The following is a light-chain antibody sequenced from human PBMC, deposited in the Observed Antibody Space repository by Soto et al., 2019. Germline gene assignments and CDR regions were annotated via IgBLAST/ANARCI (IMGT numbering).Light chain of an antibody. CDR1: LTVDSNY. V-gene: IGKV3-20*01. CDR3: QQYLSPLSVP. CDR2: GAS. J-gene: IGKJ5*01. Sequence: IALTQSPGTLSLSPGEEATLSCRACLTVDSNYLAWYPQKPGQTPRLIIYGASGRADGIPHRFRGSGFGTDFTLTISKLEPSGFPESCFQQYLSPLSVPFAQGTRLEIK.